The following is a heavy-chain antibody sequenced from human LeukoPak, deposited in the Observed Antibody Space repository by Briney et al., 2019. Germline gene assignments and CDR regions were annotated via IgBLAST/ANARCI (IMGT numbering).Heavy chain of an antibody. Sequence: GGSQRLSCAASGFTFSSYWMSWVRQAPGKGREWVANIKQDGSEKYYVDSVKGRFTISRDNAKNSMYLQMNSMRAEDTALYYCARLSGKTVTAYYYYYYMDVWGKGTTVTVSS. D-gene: IGHD4-17*01. V-gene: IGHV3-7*01. CDR3: ARLSGKTVTAYYYYYYMDV. CDR1: GFTFSSYW. J-gene: IGHJ6*03. CDR2: IKQDGSEK.